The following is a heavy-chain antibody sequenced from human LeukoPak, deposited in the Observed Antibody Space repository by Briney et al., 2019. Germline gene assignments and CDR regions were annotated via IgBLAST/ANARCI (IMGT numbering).Heavy chain of an antibody. CDR2: IYHSGST. Sequence: PSETLSLTCAVSGYSISSGYYWGWIRQPPGKGLECIGSIYHSGSTYYNPSLKSRVTISVDTSKNQFSLKLSSVTTADTAVYYCARETLSGYDGNDAFDTWGQGTMVSVSS. CDR1: GYSISSGYY. V-gene: IGHV4-38-2*02. J-gene: IGHJ3*02. D-gene: IGHD5-12*01. CDR3: ARETLSGYDGNDAFDT.